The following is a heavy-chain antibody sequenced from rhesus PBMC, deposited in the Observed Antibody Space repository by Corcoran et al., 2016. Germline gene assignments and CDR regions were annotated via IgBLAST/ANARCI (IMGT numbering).Heavy chain of an antibody. J-gene: IGHJ4*01. CDR2: IYGRGGGT. D-gene: IGHD6-31*01. Sequence: QVQLQESGPAVVKPSETLSLTCAVSGGSISSSNWWSWIRQSPGKGLEWIGGIYGRGGGTEYNPSLKSRVTISKDTSKNQVSRKLSSVTAADTAVYYGARPWGIAAAGSDYWGQGVLVTVSS. CDR3: ARPWGIAAAGSDY. V-gene: IGHV4-93*01. CDR1: GGSISSSNW.